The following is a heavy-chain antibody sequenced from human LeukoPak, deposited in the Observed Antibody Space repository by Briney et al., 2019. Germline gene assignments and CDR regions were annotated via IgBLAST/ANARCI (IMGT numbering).Heavy chain of an antibody. J-gene: IGHJ6*03. CDR2: ISAYNGNT. CDR1: GYTFTSYG. CDR3: ARGGSAVGATGRSYYYYYYYMDV. Sequence: ASVKVSCKASGYTFTSYGISWVRQAPGQGLEWMGWISAYNGNTNYAQKLQGRVTMTRDMSTSTVYMELSSLRSEDTAVYYCARGGSAVGATGRSYYYYYYYMDVWGKGTTVTVSS. D-gene: IGHD1-26*01. V-gene: IGHV1-18*01.